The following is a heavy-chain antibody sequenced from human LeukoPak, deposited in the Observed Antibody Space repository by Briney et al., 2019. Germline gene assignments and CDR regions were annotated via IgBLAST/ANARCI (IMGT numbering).Heavy chain of an antibody. CDR1: GFTFSSYW. CDR2: IKQDGSEK. D-gene: IGHD2-21*02. V-gene: IGHV3-7*01. CDR3: ARDATLYCGGDCYADY. J-gene: IGHJ4*02. Sequence: GGSLRLSCAASGFTFSSYWMSWVRQAPGKGLEWVANIKQDGSEKYYVDSVKGRFTISRDNAKNSLYLQMNSLRAEDTAVYYCARDATLYCGGDCYADYWGQGTLVTVSS.